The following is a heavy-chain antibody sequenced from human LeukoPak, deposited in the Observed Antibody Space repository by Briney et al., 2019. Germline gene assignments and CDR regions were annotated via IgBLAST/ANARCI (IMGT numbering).Heavy chain of an antibody. CDR2: ITATGSVL. J-gene: IGHJ4*02. V-gene: IGHV3-48*03. CDR1: GFNLRRRE. Sequence: GGSLRLSCAASGFNLRRRELNLVRQAPGKGLEWISYITATGSVLDYEHSVKGRFRVLSNNTNNSLYLRMDSLRCEDTGLYYCATTAYYPYYYFDHWGRGDLVTVSS. CDR3: ATTAYYPYYYFDH. D-gene: IGHD4/OR15-4a*01.